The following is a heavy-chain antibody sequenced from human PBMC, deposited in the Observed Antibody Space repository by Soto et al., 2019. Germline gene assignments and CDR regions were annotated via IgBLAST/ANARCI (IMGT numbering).Heavy chain of an antibody. CDR1: GGSISSSSYY. CDR2: IYYSGST. Sequence: QLQLQESGPGLVKPSETLSLTCTVSGGSISSSSYYWGWIRQPPGKGLEWIGSIYYSGSTYYNPSLKSRVTISVDTSKHQFSLKLSSVTAADTAVYYCARRLDYDSSGHEGWSYYFDYWGQGTLVTVSS. D-gene: IGHD3-22*01. V-gene: IGHV4-39*01. J-gene: IGHJ4*02. CDR3: ARRLDYDSSGHEGWSYYFDY.